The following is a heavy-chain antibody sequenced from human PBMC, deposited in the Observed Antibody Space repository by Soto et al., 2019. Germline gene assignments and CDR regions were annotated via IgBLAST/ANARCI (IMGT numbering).Heavy chain of an antibody. J-gene: IGHJ5*02. CDR2: ISLYSDGT. V-gene: IGHV1-18*01. D-gene: IGHD2-2*01. CDR3: ARVVPGAEAWFGP. CDR1: GYTFSNYG. Sequence: VSCKTSGYTFSNYGITWVRQAPGQPLEWLGWISLYSDGTNYAQKFQGRVSMTTDTSTTTAYMELRSLRSDDTAVYYCARVVPGAEAWFGPWGQGTLVTVSS.